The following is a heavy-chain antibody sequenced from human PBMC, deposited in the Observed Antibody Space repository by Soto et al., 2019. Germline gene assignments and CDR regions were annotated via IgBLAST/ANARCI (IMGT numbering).Heavy chain of an antibody. J-gene: IGHJ6*02. CDR3: ARGVAAAGPFYYYYYYGMDV. CDR1: GGTFSSYA. Sequence: GGPVKVSCKASGGTFSSYAISWVRQAPGQGLEWMGGIIPIFGTANYAQKFQGRVTITADESTSTAYMELGSLRSEDTAVYYCARGVAAAGPFYYYYYYGMDVWGQGTTVTVSS. CDR2: IIPIFGTA. V-gene: IGHV1-69*13. D-gene: IGHD6-13*01.